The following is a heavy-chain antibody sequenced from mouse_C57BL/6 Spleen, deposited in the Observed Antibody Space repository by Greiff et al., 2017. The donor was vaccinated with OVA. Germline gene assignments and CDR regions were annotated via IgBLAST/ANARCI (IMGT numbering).Heavy chain of an antibody. CDR1: GFTFSDYG. Sequence: EVQLMESGGGLVKPGGSLKLSCAASGFTFSDYGMHWVRQAPEKGLEWVAYISSGSSTIYYADTVKGRFTISRDNAKNTLFLQMTSLRSEDTAMYYCARTGEGWYFDVWGTGTTVTVSS. CDR3: ARTGEGWYFDV. CDR2: ISSGSSTI. V-gene: IGHV5-17*01. D-gene: IGHD4-1*01. J-gene: IGHJ1*03.